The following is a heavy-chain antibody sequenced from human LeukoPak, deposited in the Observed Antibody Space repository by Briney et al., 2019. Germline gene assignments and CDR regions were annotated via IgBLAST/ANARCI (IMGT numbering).Heavy chain of an antibody. CDR1: GYSFTSYW. D-gene: IGHD2-2*01. CDR3: ARGSVPAAPPGCWFDP. CDR2: NYIGGSDT. Sequence: GESLKTSCKGAGYSFTSYWNGWVRQMPGKGLEWMWINYIGGSDTRYSPSFKGQVTISADKSISTAYLQWSSLKASDTAMYYCARGSVPAAPPGCWFDPWGQGTLVTVSS. J-gene: IGHJ5*02. V-gene: IGHV5-51*01.